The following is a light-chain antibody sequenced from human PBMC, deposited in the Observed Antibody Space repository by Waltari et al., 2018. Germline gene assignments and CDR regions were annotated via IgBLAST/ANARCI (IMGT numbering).Light chain of an antibody. CDR1: QNIRTY. Sequence: DIQMTQSPSSLSASVGDTVTVTCRASQNIRTYLNWYQQKTAKAPKLLIDGASTVQRGVPSRFRGSASGTEFTLTVTNLQPDDFATYFCQQSFSSPWTFGQGTTVNI. V-gene: IGKV1-39*01. CDR3: QQSFSSPWT. CDR2: GAS. J-gene: IGKJ1*01.